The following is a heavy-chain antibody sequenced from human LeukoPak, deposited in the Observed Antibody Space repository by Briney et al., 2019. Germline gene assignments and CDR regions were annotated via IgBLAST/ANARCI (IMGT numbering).Heavy chain of an antibody. V-gene: IGHV4-39*07. CDR1: GGSISSSSYY. CDR3: ARTVTTFRYYYYYMDV. J-gene: IGHJ6*03. D-gene: IGHD4-17*01. CDR2: IYYSVST. Sequence: SETLSLTCTVSGGSISSSSYYWGWIRQPPGKGLEWIGSIYYSVSTYDNPSLKSRVTISVDTSKNQFSLKLSSVTAADTAVYYCARTVTTFRYYYYYMDVWGKGTTVTVSS.